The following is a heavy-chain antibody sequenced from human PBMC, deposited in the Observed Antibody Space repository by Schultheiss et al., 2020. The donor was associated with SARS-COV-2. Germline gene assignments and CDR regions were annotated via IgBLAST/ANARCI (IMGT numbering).Heavy chain of an antibody. D-gene: IGHD5-24*01. CDR2: ISADGRLI. J-gene: IGHJ4*02. CDR3: ARDWGDGYNPYYLDY. Sequence: GGSLRLSCAVSGFSFSDYWMHWVRQAPGKGLEWVSRISADGRLITYADSVKGRFTISRDSAKSILHLQMNSLRAGDTAVYYCARDWGDGYNPYYLDYWGRGALVTVSS. V-gene: IGHV3-74*01. CDR1: GFSFSDYW.